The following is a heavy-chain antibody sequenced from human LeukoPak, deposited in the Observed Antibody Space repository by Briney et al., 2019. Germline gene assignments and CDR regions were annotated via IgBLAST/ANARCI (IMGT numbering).Heavy chain of an antibody. V-gene: IGHV1-69*13. CDR2: IIPIFGTA. J-gene: IGHJ4*02. D-gene: IGHD3-10*01. CDR3: ASPGGRFGELLFDY. CDR1: GGTFSSYA. Sequence: GASVKVSXKASGGTFSSYAISWVRQAPGQGLEWMGGIIPIFGTANYAQKFQGRVTITADESTSTAYMELSSLRSEDTAVYYCASPGGRFGELLFDYWGQGTLVTVSS.